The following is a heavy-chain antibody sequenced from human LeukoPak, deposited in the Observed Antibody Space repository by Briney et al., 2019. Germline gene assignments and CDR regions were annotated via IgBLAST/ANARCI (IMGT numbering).Heavy chain of an antibody. CDR2: IKSKADGGTT. Sequence: GGSLRLSCAASGFTFTNAWVSWVRGAPGKGLEWLGRIKSKADGGTTLHAASVEDRFAISKDDSINTLYLQMNSLKIEDTAVYYCTDPPTSLWGQGILVNVSS. CDR3: TDPPTSL. CDR1: GFTFTNAW. D-gene: IGHD1-1*01. J-gene: IGHJ4*02. V-gene: IGHV3-15*01.